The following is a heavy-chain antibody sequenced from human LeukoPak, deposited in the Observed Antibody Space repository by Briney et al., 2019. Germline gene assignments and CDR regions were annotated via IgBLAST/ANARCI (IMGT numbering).Heavy chain of an antibody. J-gene: IGHJ4*02. D-gene: IGHD3-9*01. CDR2: IYYSGNT. Sequence: SETLSLTCTVSGGSISPYYRSWIRQPPGKGLEWIGYIYYSGNTNYNPSLTSRVSISVDTSKNQFSLKLSSVTATDTAVYYCARSGALTGYLYWGQGTLVTVSS. CDR1: GGSISPYY. CDR3: ARSGALTGYLY. V-gene: IGHV4-59*01.